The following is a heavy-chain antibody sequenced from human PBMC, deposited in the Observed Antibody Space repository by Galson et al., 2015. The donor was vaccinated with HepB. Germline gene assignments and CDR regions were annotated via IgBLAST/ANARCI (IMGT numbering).Heavy chain of an antibody. D-gene: IGHD3-22*01. V-gene: IGHV1-3*01. J-gene: IGHJ4*02. CDR2: INAGNGNT. Sequence: QSGAEVKKPGESLKVSCKASGYTFTSYAMHWVRQAPGQRLEWMGWINAGNGNTKYSQKFQGRVTITRDTSASTAYMELSSLRSEDTAVYYCARADSSGYSEGYWGQGTLVTVSS. CDR3: ARADSSGYSEGY. CDR1: GYTFTSYA.